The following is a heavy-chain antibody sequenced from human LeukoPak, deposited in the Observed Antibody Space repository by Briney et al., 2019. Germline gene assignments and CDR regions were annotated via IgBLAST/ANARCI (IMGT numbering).Heavy chain of an antibody. V-gene: IGHV4-30-4*02. D-gene: IGHD3-22*01. CDR3: ARDTGSSGYFGY. CDR2: IYYSGST. Sequence: SETLSLTCTVSGGSISSGDYYWSWIRQPPGKGLEWIGYIYYSGSTYYNPSLKSRVTISVDTSKNQFSLKLSSVTAADTAVYYCARDTGSSGYFGYWGQGTLVTVSS. J-gene: IGHJ4*02. CDR1: GGSISSGDYY.